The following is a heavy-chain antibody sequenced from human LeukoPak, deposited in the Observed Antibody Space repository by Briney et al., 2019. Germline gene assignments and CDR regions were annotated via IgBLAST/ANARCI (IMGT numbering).Heavy chain of an antibody. J-gene: IGHJ4*02. Sequence: PGGSLRLSCAASGFTFSSYGMHWVRQAPGKGLEWVAFIRYDGSNKYYADSVKGRFTISRDNAKNSLYLQMNSLRAEDTAVYYCARDAYSSSFRPPVDYWGQGTLVTVSS. CDR3: ARDAYSSSFRPPVDY. CDR1: GFTFSSYG. V-gene: IGHV3-30*02. D-gene: IGHD6-13*01. CDR2: IRYDGSNK.